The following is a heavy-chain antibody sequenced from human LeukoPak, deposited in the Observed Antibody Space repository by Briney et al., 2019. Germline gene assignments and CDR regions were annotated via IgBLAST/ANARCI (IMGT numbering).Heavy chain of an antibody. J-gene: IGHJ6*03. V-gene: IGHV3-20*04. Sequence: PGGSLRLSCAASGFTFDDYGMSWVRQAPGKGLEWVSGINWNGGSTGYADSVKGRFTISRDNAKNSLYLQMNSLRAEDTALYYCARAYCGGDCCSVGYYYYYMDVWGKGTTVTVSS. CDR3: ARAYCGGDCCSVGYYYYYMDV. CDR1: GFTFDDYG. D-gene: IGHD2-21*02. CDR2: INWNGGST.